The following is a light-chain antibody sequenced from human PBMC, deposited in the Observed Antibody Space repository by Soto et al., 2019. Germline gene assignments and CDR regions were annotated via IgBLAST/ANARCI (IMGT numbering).Light chain of an antibody. CDR3: CSYAGSAWV. Sequence: QSALTQPRSVSGSPGQSVTISCTGTTSDVGRYNFVSWYQQHPGKAPKLVICDVNNRPSGVPDRFSGSKSGNTASLTISGLQVEDEADYYCCSYAGSAWVFGGGTKLTVL. J-gene: IGLJ3*02. CDR1: TSDVGRYNF. CDR2: DVN. V-gene: IGLV2-11*01.